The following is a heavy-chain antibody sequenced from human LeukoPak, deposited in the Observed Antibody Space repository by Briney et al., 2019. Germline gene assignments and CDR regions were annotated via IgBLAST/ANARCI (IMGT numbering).Heavy chain of an antibody. V-gene: IGHV4-4*07. CDR1: SDSISSYY. CDR2: IYTSGST. CDR3: ARYIAAAGPDYYYMDV. D-gene: IGHD6-13*01. J-gene: IGHJ6*03. Sequence: SETLSLTCTVSSDSISSYYWSWIRQPAGKGLEWSGRIYTSGSTNYNPSLKSRVTMSVDTSKNQFSLKLSSVTAADTAVYYCARYIAAAGPDYYYMDVWGKGTTVTVSS.